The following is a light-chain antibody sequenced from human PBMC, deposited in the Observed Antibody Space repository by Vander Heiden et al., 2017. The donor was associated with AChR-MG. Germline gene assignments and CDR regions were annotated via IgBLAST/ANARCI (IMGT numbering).Light chain of an antibody. Sequence: SVLTQPPSASGTPGQRVTISCSGTNSNIGSGYIHWYQQLPGTAPTVLIYRNYQRPSGVPDRFSGSKSGASASLAISGLRSEDEAHYYCAAWDDSLSGWVFGGGTKLTVL. CDR2: RNY. CDR1: NSNIGSGY. V-gene: IGLV1-47*01. CDR3: AAWDDSLSGWV. J-gene: IGLJ3*02.